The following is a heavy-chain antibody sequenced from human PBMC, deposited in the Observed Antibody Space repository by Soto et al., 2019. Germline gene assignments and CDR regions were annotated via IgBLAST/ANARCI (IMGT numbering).Heavy chain of an antibody. Sequence: ASVKVSCKASGYTFTSYGISWVRQAPGQGLEWMGWISAYNGNTNYAQKLQGRVTMTTDTSTSTAYMELRSLRADDTAVYYGARDWAVAGIFDDCGQGTLVTVDS. D-gene: IGHD6-19*01. CDR1: GYTFTSYG. CDR3: ARDWAVAGIFDD. CDR2: ISAYNGNT. V-gene: IGHV1-18*01. J-gene: IGHJ4*02.